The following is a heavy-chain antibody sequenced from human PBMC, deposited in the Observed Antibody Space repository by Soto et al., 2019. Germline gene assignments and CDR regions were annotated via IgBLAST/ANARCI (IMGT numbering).Heavy chain of an antibody. D-gene: IGHD3-10*01. V-gene: IGHV2-70*11. CDR2: IDWDDDK. J-gene: IGHJ6*02. Sequence: SGPTLVNPTQTLTLTCTFSGFSLSTSGMCVSWIRQPPGKALEWLARIDWDDDKYYSTSLKTRLTISKDTSKNQVVLTMTNMDPVDTATYYCARVSTEGYYGSGPNYYYYGMDVWGQGTTVTVSS. CDR1: GFSLSTSGMC. CDR3: ARVSTEGYYGSGPNYYYYGMDV.